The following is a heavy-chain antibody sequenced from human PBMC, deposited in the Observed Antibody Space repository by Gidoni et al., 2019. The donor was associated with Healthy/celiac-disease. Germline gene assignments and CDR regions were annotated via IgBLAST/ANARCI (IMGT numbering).Heavy chain of an antibody. CDR3: ARDYLGGGFSYYYYGMDV. D-gene: IGHD3-16*01. J-gene: IGHJ6*02. CDR2: ISSSGSTI. V-gene: IGHV3-48*03. Sequence: EVQLVESGGGLVQPGGSLRLSCAASGFTFSSYEMNWVRQAPGKGLEWVSYISSSGSTIYYADSVKGRFTISKDNAKNSLYLQMNSLRAEDTAVYYCARDYLGGGFSYYYYGMDVWGQGTTVTVSS. CDR1: GFTFSSYE.